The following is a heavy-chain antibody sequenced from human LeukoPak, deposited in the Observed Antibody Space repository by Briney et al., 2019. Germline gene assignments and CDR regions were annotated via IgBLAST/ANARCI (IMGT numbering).Heavy chain of an antibody. CDR1: GFTFSTYW. Sequence: GGSLRLSCAASGFTFSTYWMHWVRQTPGKGLEWVSRIKGDGSITTYADSVMGRFTISRDNAKSTLSLQMNSLRVEDTAMYYCAKSDWFDPWGQGTLVTVSS. V-gene: IGHV3-74*01. CDR2: IKGDGSIT. CDR3: AKSDWFDP. J-gene: IGHJ5*02.